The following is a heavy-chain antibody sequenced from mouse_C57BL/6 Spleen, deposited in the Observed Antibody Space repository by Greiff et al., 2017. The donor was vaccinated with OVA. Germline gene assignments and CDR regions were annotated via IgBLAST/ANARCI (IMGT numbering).Heavy chain of an antibody. CDR3: ARSWYDYDPFDY. D-gene: IGHD2-4*01. J-gene: IGHJ2*01. CDR2: IDPSDSYT. Sequence: QVQLQQPGAELVMPGASVKLSCKASGYTFTSYWMHWVKQRPGQGLEWIGEIDPSDSYTNYNQKFKGKSTLTVDKSSSTAYMQLSSLTSEDSAVYSCARSWYDYDPFDYWGQGTTLTVSS. CDR1: GYTFTSYW. V-gene: IGHV1-69*01.